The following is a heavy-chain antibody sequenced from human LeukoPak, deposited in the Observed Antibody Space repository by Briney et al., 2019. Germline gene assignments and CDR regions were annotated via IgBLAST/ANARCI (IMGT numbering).Heavy chain of an antibody. CDR3: ARDRESITMVRGVIPGDY. V-gene: IGHV3-21*01. D-gene: IGHD3-10*01. J-gene: IGHJ4*02. Sequence: GGSLRLSCAASGFTFSSYSMNWVRQAPGKGLEWVSSISSSSSYIYYADPVKGRFTISRDNAKNSLYLQMNSLRAEDTAVYYCARDRESITMVRGVIPGDYWGQGTLVTVSS. CDR2: ISSSSSYI. CDR1: GFTFSSYS.